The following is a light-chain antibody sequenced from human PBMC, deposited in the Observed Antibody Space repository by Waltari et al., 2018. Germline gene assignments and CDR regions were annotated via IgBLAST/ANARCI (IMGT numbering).Light chain of an antibody. CDR1: KSVLYSSNNKNY. V-gene: IGKV4-1*01. J-gene: IGKJ2*01. CDR2: WAS. Sequence: DIVMTQSPDSLAVSLGERATINCKSSKSVLYSSNNKNYLAWYQQKPGQPPKLLIYWASTRESGVPDRFSGSGSGTDFTLTISSLQAEDVAVFYCQQYFRTPQTFGQGTKLEIK. CDR3: QQYFRTPQT.